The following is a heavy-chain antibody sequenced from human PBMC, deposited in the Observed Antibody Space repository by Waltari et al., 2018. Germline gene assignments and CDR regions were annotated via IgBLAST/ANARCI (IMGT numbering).Heavy chain of an antibody. CDR1: GFSFSGST. CDR3: SGGEVTGTDF. D-gene: IGHD1-1*01. J-gene: IGHJ4*02. Sequence: EVQVVESGGGLVKPGGSLRLSCATSGFSFSGSTIHWVRQTSGRGLEWVGRIRRQPFNYATAYSESVKGRFTISRDDSKNTAYLQMNNLMTEDTAVYYCSGGEVTGTDFWGQGTLVTVSS. V-gene: IGHV3-73*01. CDR2: IRRQPFNYAT.